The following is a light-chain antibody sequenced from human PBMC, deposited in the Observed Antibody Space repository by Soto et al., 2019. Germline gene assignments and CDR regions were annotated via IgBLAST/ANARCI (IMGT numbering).Light chain of an antibody. Sequence: EVVMTQSPATLSVSPGERATLSCRASQSVSINLAWYQQKVGQAPRLLIYGASTGATGIPARFSGSGSGTDFTLTISSLQSEDFALYYCQQYNIWPLTFGGGTRLEIK. J-gene: IGKJ4*01. CDR3: QQYNIWPLT. CDR2: GAS. CDR1: QSVSIN. V-gene: IGKV3-15*01.